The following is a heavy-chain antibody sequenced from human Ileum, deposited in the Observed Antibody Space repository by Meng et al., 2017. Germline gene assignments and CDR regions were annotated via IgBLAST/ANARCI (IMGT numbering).Heavy chain of an antibody. CDR3: ARPPASGWDVV. Sequence: EGQRGESGGGVVQPGGSRRLSCTASGFTVSGNYMIWVRQAPGKGLEWVSLIYSGGRTHYADSVKGRFTISRDNSKNTLYLQMHSLTAEDTAIYYCARPPASGWDVVWGQGTLVTVSS. D-gene: IGHD6-19*01. V-gene: IGHV3-66*04. CDR2: IYSGGRT. CDR1: GFTVSGNY. J-gene: IGHJ4*02.